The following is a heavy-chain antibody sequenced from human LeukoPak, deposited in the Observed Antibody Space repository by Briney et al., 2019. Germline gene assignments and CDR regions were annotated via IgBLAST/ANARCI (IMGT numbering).Heavy chain of an antibody. CDR1: Y. V-gene: IGHV4-4*07. Sequence: YWXXXRXXXXXGLERIGRIYTSGSTNYNPSLKSRVTMSVDTSKNQFSLKLSSVTAADTAVYYCARDSSWYDYWGQGTLVTVSS. CDR3: ARDSSWYDY. J-gene: IGHJ4*02. CDR2: IYTSGST. D-gene: IGHD6-13*01.